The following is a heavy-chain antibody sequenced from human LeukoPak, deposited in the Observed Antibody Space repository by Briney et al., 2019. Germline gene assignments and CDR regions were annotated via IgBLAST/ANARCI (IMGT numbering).Heavy chain of an antibody. J-gene: IGHJ5*02. V-gene: IGHV1-2*02. CDR1: RYTFTGYY. CDR3: ASGWSNTGWYNNWFDP. D-gene: IGHD6-19*01. CDR2: INPNSGDT. Sequence: ASVKVSCKASRYTFTGYYMHWVRQAPGQGLEWMGWINPNSGDTNYAQKFQGRVTMTRDTSITTVYMELSRLRSDDTAVYFCASGWSNTGWYNNWFDPWGQGTLVTVSS.